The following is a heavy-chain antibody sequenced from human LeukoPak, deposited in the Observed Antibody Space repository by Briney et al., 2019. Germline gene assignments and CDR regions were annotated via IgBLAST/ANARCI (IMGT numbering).Heavy chain of an antibody. V-gene: IGHV1-46*01. J-gene: IGHJ4*02. Sequence: ASVNVSCKASGYTFTDYYMHWVRQPPGQGLEWMGIINPSGGSTSYAQKFQGRVTMTSDTSTSTVYMELSSLRSEDTAVYYCARDPLRASSGWYDYWGQGTLVTVSS. CDR2: INPSGGST. CDR1: GYTFTDYY. CDR3: ARDPLRASSGWYDY. D-gene: IGHD6-19*01.